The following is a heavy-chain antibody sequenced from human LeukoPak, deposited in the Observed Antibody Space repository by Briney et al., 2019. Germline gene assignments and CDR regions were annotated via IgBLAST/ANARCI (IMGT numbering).Heavy chain of an antibody. J-gene: IGHJ4*02. CDR2: IYYSGST. V-gene: IGHV4-39*01. D-gene: IGHD2-2*02. CDR1: GGSISSSNYY. Sequence: SETLSLTCTVSGGSISSSNYYWGWLRQPPGKGLEWIGSIYYSGSTYCNPSLKSRVTISVDTSKNQFSLKLSSATAADTAVYYCARSRKNDCTSTSCYTDCWGQGTLVTVYS. CDR3: ARSRKNDCTSTSCYTDC.